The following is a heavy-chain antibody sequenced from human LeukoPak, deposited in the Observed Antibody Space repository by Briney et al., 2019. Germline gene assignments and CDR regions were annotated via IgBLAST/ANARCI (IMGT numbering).Heavy chain of an antibody. CDR2: INQDGSVK. V-gene: IGHV3-7*01. J-gene: IGHJ4*02. CDR1: RFTVGNYW. D-gene: IGHD6-6*01. Sequence: GRALRLSFAASRFTVGNYWMSCVRQAPGEGVEWVANINQDGSVKYYVDSMKGRFTISRDHANNSVFLQMNSLRADDTAVYYCARIGYSSSSLDYWGQGTLVTVSP. CDR3: ARIGYSSSSLDY.